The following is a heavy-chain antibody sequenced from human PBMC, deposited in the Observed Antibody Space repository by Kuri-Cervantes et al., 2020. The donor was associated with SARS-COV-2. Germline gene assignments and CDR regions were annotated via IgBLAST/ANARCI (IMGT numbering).Heavy chain of an antibody. J-gene: IGHJ4*02. CDR3: ARSGEDYPFDY. CDR1: GGSISSSNR. D-gene: IGHD3-10*01. V-gene: IGHV4-4*02. Sequence: GSLRLSCAVSGGSISSSNRWSWVRQPPGKGLEWIGEIYHSGSTNYNPSLKSRVTISVDKSKNQFSLKLSSVTAADTAVYYCARSGEDYPFDYWGQGTLVTVSS. CDR2: IYHSGST.